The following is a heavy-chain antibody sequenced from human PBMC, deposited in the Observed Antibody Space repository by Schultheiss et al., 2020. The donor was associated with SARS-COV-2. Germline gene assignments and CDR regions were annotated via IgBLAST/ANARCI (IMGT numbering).Heavy chain of an antibody. CDR2: IYYSGST. CDR3: ARGGKGYSYGYWALDY. CDR1: GGSFSGYY. D-gene: IGHD5-18*01. J-gene: IGHJ4*02. V-gene: IGHV4-34*01. Sequence: SETLSLTCAVYGGSFSGYYWSWIRQPPGKGLEWIGSIYYSGSTYYNPSLKSRVTISVDTSKNQFSLRLSSVTAADTAVYYCARGGKGYSYGYWALDYWGQGTLVTVSS.